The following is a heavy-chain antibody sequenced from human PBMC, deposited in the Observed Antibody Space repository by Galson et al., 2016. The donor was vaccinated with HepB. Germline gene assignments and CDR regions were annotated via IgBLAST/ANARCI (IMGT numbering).Heavy chain of an antibody. J-gene: IGHJ4*02. CDR3: AVVGDVSRD. CDR1: GFTVSASS. D-gene: IGHD2-21*01. V-gene: IGHV3-66*01. Sequence: SLRLSCAASGFTVSASSMTWVRQAPGKGLEWVSTIHRGGGTYYTYSVKGRFTIARDSSKNTLYLQMSSLKVEDTAVYYCAVVGDVSRDWGQGTLVIVSS. CDR2: IHRGGGT.